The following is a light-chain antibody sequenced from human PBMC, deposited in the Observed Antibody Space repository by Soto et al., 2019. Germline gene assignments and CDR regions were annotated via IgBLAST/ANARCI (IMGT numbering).Light chain of an antibody. CDR2: DNS. CDR3: EAWDGSLNAVL. V-gene: IGLV1-51*01. CDR1: ISNIGNNV. J-gene: IGLJ2*01. Sequence: QYVLPQPPSVSAAPGPKVTVSCSGGISNIGNNVVAWYQQFPGTAPKLLIYDNSKRPSGIPDRFSASKSGTSAILGITGLQTGDEADYYCEAWDGSLNAVLFGGATK.